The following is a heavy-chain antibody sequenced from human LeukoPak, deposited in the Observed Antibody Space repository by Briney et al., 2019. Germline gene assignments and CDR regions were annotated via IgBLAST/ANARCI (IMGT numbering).Heavy chain of an antibody. CDR3: ARDFAVYGDQPLDAFDI. D-gene: IGHD4-17*01. V-gene: IGHV3-21*01. Sequence: MAGGSLRLSCAASGFTFSSYSMNWVRQAPGKGLEWVSSISSSSSYIYYADSVKGRFTISRDNAKNSLYLQMNSLRAEDTAVYYCARDFAVYGDQPLDAFDIWGQGTMVTVSS. J-gene: IGHJ3*02. CDR1: GFTFSSYS. CDR2: ISSSSSYI.